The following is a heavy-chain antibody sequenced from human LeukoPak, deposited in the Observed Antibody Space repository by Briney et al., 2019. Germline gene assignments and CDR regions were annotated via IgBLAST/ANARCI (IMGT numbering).Heavy chain of an antibody. V-gene: IGHV4-34*01. J-gene: IGHJ4*02. CDR3: ARAEIYCSGGSCYSSNYSDY. D-gene: IGHD2-15*01. Sequence: SETLSLTCAVYGGSFSGYYWSWIRQPPGKGLEWIGEINHSGSTNYNPSLKSRVTISVDTSKNQFSLKLSSVTAADTAVYYCARAEIYCSGGSCYSSNYSDYWGQGTLVTVSS. CDR1: GGSFSGYY. CDR2: INHSGST.